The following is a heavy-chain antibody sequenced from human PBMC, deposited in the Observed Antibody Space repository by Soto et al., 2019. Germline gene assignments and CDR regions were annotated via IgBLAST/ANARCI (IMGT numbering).Heavy chain of an antibody. CDR1: GGTFSSYA. D-gene: IGHD3-10*01. V-gene: IGHV1-69*13. J-gene: IGHJ6*02. CDR2: IIPIFGTA. CDR3: ARDSSMVRGVITATDYYGMDV. Sequence: ASVKVSCKASGGTFSSYAISWVRQAPGQGLEWMGGIIPIFGTANYAQKFQGRVTITADESTSTAYMELSSLRSEDTAVYYCARDSSMVRGVITATDYYGMDVWGQGTTVTVSS.